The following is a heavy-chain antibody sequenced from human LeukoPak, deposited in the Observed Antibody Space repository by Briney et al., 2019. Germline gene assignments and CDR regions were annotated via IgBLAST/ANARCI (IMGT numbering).Heavy chain of an antibody. Sequence: ASVKVSCKASGYTFTSYDINWVRQATGQGLEWMGWMNPNSGNTGYAQKFQGRVTITRNTSISTAYMELSSLRAEDTAVYYCAKDRWTEVDAFDIWGQGTMVTVSS. CDR1: GYTFTSYD. V-gene: IGHV1-8*03. D-gene: IGHD1-1*01. CDR2: MNPNSGNT. J-gene: IGHJ3*02. CDR3: AKDRWTEVDAFDI.